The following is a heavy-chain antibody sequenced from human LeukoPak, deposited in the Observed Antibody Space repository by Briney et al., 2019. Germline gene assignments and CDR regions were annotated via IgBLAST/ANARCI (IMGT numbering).Heavy chain of an antibody. CDR3: ARHKQAAGWGYYFDY. J-gene: IGHJ4*02. Sequence: PSETLSLTCTVSGGSISSYYWSWIRQPPGKGLEWIGYIFYGGSTNYNPSLKSRVTISVDTSKNQFSLNLNSVTAADTAVYYCARHKQAAGWGYYFDYWGQGTLVTVSS. D-gene: IGHD6-13*01. V-gene: IGHV4-59*01. CDR1: GGSISSYY. CDR2: IFYGGST.